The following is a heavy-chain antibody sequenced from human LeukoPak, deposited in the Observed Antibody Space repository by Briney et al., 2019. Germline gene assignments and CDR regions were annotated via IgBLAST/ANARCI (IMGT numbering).Heavy chain of an antibody. J-gene: IGHJ4*02. Sequence: GGSLRLSCAASGFTFSSYSMNWVRQAPGKGLEWVSSISSSSSYIYYADSVKGRFTISRDNAKNSLYLQMNSLRAEDTAVYYCAMRRIVATDTEEIDSWDQGTLVTVSS. CDR3: AMRRIVATDTEEIDS. D-gene: IGHD1-26*01. V-gene: IGHV3-21*01. CDR1: GFTFSSYS. CDR2: ISSSSSYI.